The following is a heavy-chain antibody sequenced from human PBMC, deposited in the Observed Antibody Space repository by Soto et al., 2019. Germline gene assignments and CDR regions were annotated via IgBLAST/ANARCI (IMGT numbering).Heavy chain of an antibody. CDR2: IKSKTDGGTT. V-gene: IGHV3-15*01. CDR1: GFTFSNAW. CDR3: TTGQQYYDFWSGYPLFRDY. Sequence: GGSLRLSCAASGFTFSNAWMSWVRQAPGKGLEWVGRIKSKTDGGTTDYAAPVKGRFTISRDDSKNTLYLQMNSLKTEDTAVYYCTTGQQYYDFWSGYPLFRDYWGQGTLVTVSS. D-gene: IGHD3-3*01. J-gene: IGHJ4*02.